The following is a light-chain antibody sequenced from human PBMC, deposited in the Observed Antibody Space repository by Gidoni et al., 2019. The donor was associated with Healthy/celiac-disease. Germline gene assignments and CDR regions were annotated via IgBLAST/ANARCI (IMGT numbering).Light chain of an antibody. CDR3: QQYYSYPLT. Sequence: ITCRASQGISSYLAWYQQKPGKAPKLLIYAASTLQSGVPSRFSGSGSGTDFTLTISCLQSEDFATYYCQQYYSYPLTFGPGTKVDIK. V-gene: IGKV1-8*01. CDR1: QGISSY. CDR2: AAS. J-gene: IGKJ3*01.